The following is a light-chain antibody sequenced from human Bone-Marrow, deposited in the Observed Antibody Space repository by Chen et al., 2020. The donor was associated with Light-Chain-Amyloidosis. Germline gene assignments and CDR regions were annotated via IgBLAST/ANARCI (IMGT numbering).Light chain of an antibody. CDR3: QQYGRSPRT. V-gene: IGKV3-20*01. J-gene: IGKJ1*01. Sequence: VLAPSSGTLSLSPGEGATLSCRASPGVSSRYLAWYQQKPGQAPRLLLYHASSRATGIPDRFSGSGSGTDFTLTINRLEPEDVAVYYCQQYGRSPRTFGQGTKVEIK. CDR2: HAS. CDR1: PGVSSRY.